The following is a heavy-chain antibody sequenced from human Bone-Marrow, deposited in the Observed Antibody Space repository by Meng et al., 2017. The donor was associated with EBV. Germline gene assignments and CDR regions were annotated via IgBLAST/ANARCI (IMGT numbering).Heavy chain of an antibody. CDR2: ISQSGST. CDR3: ASDRWELQKAFEY. D-gene: IGHD1-26*01. V-gene: IGHV4-4*03. CDR1: CSLISSNHC. Sequence: SPPVLVTPPAPPSPTCAASCSLISSNHCWSWVRQPPGKALEWIAEISQSGSTSFNPSLKSRLTLSLDNSKNQFFLKLSSVTAADTAVYYCASDRWELQKAFEYWGQGTLVTVSS. J-gene: IGHJ4*02.